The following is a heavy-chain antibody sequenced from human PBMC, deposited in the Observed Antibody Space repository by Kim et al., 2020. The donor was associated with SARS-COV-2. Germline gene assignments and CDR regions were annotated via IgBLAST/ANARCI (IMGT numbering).Heavy chain of an antibody. J-gene: IGHJ4*02. CDR3: ARTFSQYSYGLFLF. D-gene: IGHD5-18*01. CDR1: GASTSSRTYH. CDR2: ISYTGNN. Sequence: SETLSLTCSVSGASTSSRTYHWGWNRQPPGKGLEWIGSISYTGNNYYNPSLTSRVTISVDTNKNQFSLKLSSVTAADTAVYYCARTFSQYSYGLFLFWGQGTLVTVSS. V-gene: IGHV4-39*07.